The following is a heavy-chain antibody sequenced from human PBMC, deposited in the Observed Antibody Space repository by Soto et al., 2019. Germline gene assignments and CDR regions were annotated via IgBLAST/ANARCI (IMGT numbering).Heavy chain of an antibody. Sequence: QVQLVESGGGVVQPGRSLTGSCAASGISISTYAMHWVRQAPGKGLEWVPVISQDGSVQYYADSGKGRFTISRDNPKNTLFLQLNSLGADDTAVYYCAGRQQNYYYYGMDVWGQGTTVTVSS. V-gene: IGHV3-30*03. CDR2: ISQDGSVQ. CDR1: GISISTYA. J-gene: IGHJ6*02. CDR3: AGRQQNYYYYGMDV. D-gene: IGHD6-13*01.